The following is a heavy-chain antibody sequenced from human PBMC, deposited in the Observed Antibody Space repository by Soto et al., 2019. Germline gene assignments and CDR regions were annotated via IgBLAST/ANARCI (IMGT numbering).Heavy chain of an antibody. D-gene: IGHD6-19*01. CDR3: ARNSIAVAGNDY. V-gene: IGHV5-10-1*01. CDR2: IDPSDSYT. Sequence: SFTSYWISWVRQMPGKGLEWMGRIDPSDSYTNYSPSFQGHVTISADKSISTAYLQWSSLKASDTAMYYCARNSIAVAGNDYWGQGTLVTVSS. J-gene: IGHJ4*02. CDR1: SFTSYW.